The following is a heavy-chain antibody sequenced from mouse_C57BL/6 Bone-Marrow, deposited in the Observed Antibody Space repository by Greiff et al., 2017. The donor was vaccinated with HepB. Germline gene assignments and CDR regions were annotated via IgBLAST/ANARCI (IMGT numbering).Heavy chain of an antibody. Sequence: QVQLQQPGAELVKPGASVKLSCKASGYTFTSYWMHWVKQRPGQGLEWIGMIHPNSGSTNYNEKFKSKATLTVDKSSSTAYMQLSSLTSEDSAVYYCARWGWLPWFAYWGQGTLVTVSA. D-gene: IGHD2-3*01. CDR3: ARWGWLPWFAY. CDR1: GYTFTSYW. J-gene: IGHJ3*01. CDR2: IHPNSGST. V-gene: IGHV1-64*01.